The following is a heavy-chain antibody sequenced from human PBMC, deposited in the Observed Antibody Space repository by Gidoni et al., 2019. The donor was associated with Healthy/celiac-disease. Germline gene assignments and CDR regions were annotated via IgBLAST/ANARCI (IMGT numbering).Heavy chain of an antibody. Sequence: EVQLVQSGAAVTKPGESLQIPSKGSGYSLTSYWIGWVRQMPGKGLEWMGIIYHSDSDTRYGPCFQSQVTISANKSISTAYLQWSGLKAADNAMYYCSRREGGSYSTGSFDYWGQGTLVTVSS. V-gene: IGHV5-51*01. J-gene: IGHJ4*02. CDR1: GYSLTSYW. CDR3: SRREGGSYSTGSFDY. D-gene: IGHD1-26*01. CDR2: IYHSDSDT.